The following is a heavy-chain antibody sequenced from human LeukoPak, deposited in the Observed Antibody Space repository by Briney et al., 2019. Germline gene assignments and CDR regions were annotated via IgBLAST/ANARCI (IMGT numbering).Heavy chain of an antibody. CDR2: IYTSGST. CDR3: ARDQYRGTSYDY. CDR1: GGSISSSSYY. D-gene: IGHD2-2*01. Sequence: SETLSLTCTVSGGSISSSSYYWSWIRQPAGKGLEWIGRIYTSGSTNYNPSLKSRVTMSVDTSKNQFSLKLSSVTAADTAVYYCARDQYRGTSYDYWGQGTLVTVSS. V-gene: IGHV4-61*02. J-gene: IGHJ4*02.